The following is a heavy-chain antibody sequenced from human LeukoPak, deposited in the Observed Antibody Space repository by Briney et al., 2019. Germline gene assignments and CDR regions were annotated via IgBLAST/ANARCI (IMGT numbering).Heavy chain of an antibody. D-gene: IGHD3-10*01. Sequence: PGGSLRLSCAASGFTFSSYWMHWVRQAPGKGLVWVSRIHSDGGSTDYAHSVKGRFTISRDDAKNTLNLQMNSLRAEDTAVYYCARDPRGGTLDYWGQGALVTVSS. V-gene: IGHV3-74*01. J-gene: IGHJ4*02. CDR2: IHSDGGST. CDR1: GFTFSSYW. CDR3: ARDPRGGTLDY.